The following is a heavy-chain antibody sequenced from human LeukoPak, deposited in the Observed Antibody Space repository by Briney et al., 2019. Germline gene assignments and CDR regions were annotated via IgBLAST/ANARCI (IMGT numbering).Heavy chain of an antibody. V-gene: IGHV3-7*01. CDR1: GFTFSNYW. CDR2: IKQDGSEK. D-gene: IGHD3-10*01. Sequence: GGSLRLSCAASGFTFSNYWMSWVRQAPGKGLEWVANIKQDGSEKYYVDSVKGRFTISRDNAKNSLYLQMNSLRAEDTAVYYCARIVYGSGSPFDYWGQGTLVTVSS. CDR3: ARIVYGSGSPFDY. J-gene: IGHJ4*02.